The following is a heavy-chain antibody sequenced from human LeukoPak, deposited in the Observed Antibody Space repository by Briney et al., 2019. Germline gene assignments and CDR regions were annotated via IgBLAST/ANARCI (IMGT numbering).Heavy chain of an antibody. CDR3: VRDQFYAFDI. J-gene: IGHJ3*02. Sequence: GGSLRLSCAASGFTFAGYAMTWVRQAPGKGLEWVSLISGSGGSTYYADVVKGRFTISRDNAKSSLYLQMNSLRDEDTAVYYCVRDQFYAFDIWGQGTMVTVSS. CDR2: ISGSGGST. D-gene: IGHD2-2*01. V-gene: IGHV3-23*01. CDR1: GFTFAGYA.